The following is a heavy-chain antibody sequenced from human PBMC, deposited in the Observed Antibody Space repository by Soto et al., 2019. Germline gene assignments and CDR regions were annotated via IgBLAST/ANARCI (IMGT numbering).Heavy chain of an antibody. V-gene: IGHV4-34*01. J-gene: IGHJ4*02. CDR3: ARGFGYSYGYGY. CDR2: INHSGST. D-gene: IGHD5-18*01. Sequence: SETLSLTCAVYGGSFSGYYWSWIRQPPGKGLEWIGEINHSGSTNYNPSLKSRVTISVDTSKNQFSPKLSSVTAADTAVYYCARGFGYSYGYGYWGQGTLVT. CDR1: GGSFSGYY.